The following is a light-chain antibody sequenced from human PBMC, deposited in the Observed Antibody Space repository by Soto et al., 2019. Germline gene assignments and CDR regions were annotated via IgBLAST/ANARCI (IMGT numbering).Light chain of an antibody. CDR2: GAS. CDR1: QRISTY. Sequence: DIQMTQSPSSLSASVGDRVTITCRASQRISTYLNWYQQKPGKAPKLLIYGASTLQGGVPSRFSGSGSGTDFTLTISSLQPEDFATYYCQQSYSTPLTFGGGTKVDIK. J-gene: IGKJ4*01. V-gene: IGKV1-39*01. CDR3: QQSYSTPLT.